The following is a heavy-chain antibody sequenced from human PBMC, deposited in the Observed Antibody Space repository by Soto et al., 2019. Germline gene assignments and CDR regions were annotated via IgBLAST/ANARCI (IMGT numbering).Heavy chain of an antibody. CDR2: IYWDDDK. Sequence: QITLKESGPTLVKPTQTLTLTCTFSGFSLSTSGVGVGWIRQPPGKALEWLVLIYWDDDKRYSPSLKSRLTIPKGTSKNQVVLTLTHRDPGDTATYYCAHTTGANLIDYWGQGTLVTVSS. D-gene: IGHD1-1*01. CDR1: GFSLSTSGVG. V-gene: IGHV2-5*02. J-gene: IGHJ4*02. CDR3: AHTTGANLIDY.